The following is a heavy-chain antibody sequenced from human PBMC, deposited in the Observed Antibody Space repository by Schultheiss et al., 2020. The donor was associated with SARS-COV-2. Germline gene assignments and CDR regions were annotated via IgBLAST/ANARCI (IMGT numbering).Heavy chain of an antibody. V-gene: IGHV3-21*06. CDR3: ARDLKNDYGGDYYFYHGMDV. D-gene: IGHD4-23*01. J-gene: IGHJ6*02. CDR2: IGGSRTYI. Sequence: GGSLRLSCAASGFTFSSYWMSWVRQAPGKGLEWVASIGGSRTYIYTADSLQGRFTVSTHSAQNTLYLHMTSLRAEDTAVYYCARDLKNDYGGDYYFYHGMDVWGRGTAVTVSS. CDR1: GFTFSSYW.